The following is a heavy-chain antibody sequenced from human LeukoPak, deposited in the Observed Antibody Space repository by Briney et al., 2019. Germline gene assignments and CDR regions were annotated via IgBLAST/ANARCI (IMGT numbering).Heavy chain of an antibody. CDR1: GFTFSNNA. J-gene: IGHJ3*02. CDR3: ARDRNNYAYYYDSSGYLDDAFDI. D-gene: IGHD3-22*01. CDR2: ISSSSSTI. V-gene: IGHV3-48*01. Sequence: GGSLRLSCAASGFTFSNNAMSWVRQAPGKGLEWVSYISSSSSTIYYADSVKGRFTISRDNAKNSLYLQMNSLRAEDTAVYYCARDRNNYAYYYDSSGYLDDAFDIWGQGTMVTVSS.